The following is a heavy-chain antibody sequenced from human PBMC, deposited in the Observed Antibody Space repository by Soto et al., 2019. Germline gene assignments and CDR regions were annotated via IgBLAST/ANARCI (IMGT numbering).Heavy chain of an antibody. CDR3: ARDGIPGGWELQGYFDY. CDR1: RFTFSDFI. D-gene: IGHD1-26*01. CDR2: ISSSSIYI. V-gene: IGHV3-21*01. J-gene: IGHJ4*02. Sequence: EVQLVESGGGLVKPGGSLRLSCAASRFTFSDFIMNWVRQAPGKGLEWVSSISSSSIYIYYADSVKGRFTISRDNTQNSLYLQMNSLRAEDTAVYYCARDGIPGGWELQGYFDYWGQGSLVTVSS.